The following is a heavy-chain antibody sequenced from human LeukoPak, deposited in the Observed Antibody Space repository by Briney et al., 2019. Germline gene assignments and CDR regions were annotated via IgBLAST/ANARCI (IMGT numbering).Heavy chain of an antibody. CDR1: GGTFTNYA. CDR2: IIPIFDSA. V-gene: IGHV1-69*15. J-gene: IGHJ4*02. CDR3: ASQDASIYSESSTSPTYSD. D-gene: IGHD3-22*01. Sequence: GSSVKVSCKASGGTFTNYAFNWVRQAPGQGLEWMGRIIPIFDSAHYAQRFQGRITITADESSTTAYVTLSSLTSDDTAVYYCASQDASIYSESSTSPTYSDWGQGTLVTVSS.